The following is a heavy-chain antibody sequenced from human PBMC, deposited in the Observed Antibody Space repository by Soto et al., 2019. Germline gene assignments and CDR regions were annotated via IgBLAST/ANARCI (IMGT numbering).Heavy chain of an antibody. CDR2: ITSSSNYI. V-gene: IGHV3-21*01. D-gene: IGHD2-2*01. CDR3: ASLIVLVPAAKADY. J-gene: IGHJ4*02. Sequence: GGSLRLSCAASGFTFSTYSMNWVRQTPGKGLEWVSSITSSSNYIQYADSLEGRFTMSRDNAKNSLYLQMNSLRAEDTAVYYCASLIVLVPAAKADYWGQGTLVTVSS. CDR1: GFTFSTYS.